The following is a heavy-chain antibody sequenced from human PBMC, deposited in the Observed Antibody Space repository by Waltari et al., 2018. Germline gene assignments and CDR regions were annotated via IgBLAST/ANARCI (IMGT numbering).Heavy chain of an antibody. CDR3: ARHDSSSWSFWFDP. D-gene: IGHD6-13*01. CDR1: GYTFTGYY. Sequence: QVQLVQSGAEVKKPGASVKVSCKASGYTFTGYYLHWVRHAPGQGLEWMGRINPNSGGTNYAQKFQGRFTMTRDTSISTAYMELSRLRSDDTAVYYCARHDSSSWSFWFDPWGQGTLVTVSS. V-gene: IGHV1-2*06. J-gene: IGHJ5*02. CDR2: INPNSGGT.